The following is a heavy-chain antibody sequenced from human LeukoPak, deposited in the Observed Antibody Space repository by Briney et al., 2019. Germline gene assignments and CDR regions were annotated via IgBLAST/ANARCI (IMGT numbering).Heavy chain of an antibody. Sequence: KPSETLSLTCAVYGGSFSGYYWSWIRQPPGKGLEWIGEINHRGSTNYNPSLKSRVTISVDTSKNQFSLKLSSVTAADTAVYYCASRSLLWFGELLPFDYWGQGTLVTVSS. D-gene: IGHD3-10*01. CDR1: GGSFSGYY. V-gene: IGHV4-34*01. J-gene: IGHJ4*02. CDR3: ASRSLLWFGELLPFDY. CDR2: INHRGST.